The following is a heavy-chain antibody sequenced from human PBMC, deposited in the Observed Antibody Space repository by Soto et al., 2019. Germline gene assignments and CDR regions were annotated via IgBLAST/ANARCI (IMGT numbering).Heavy chain of an antibody. CDR3: ARAGVGDVKGVVVITTSYFDY. V-gene: IGHV1-69*06. CDR1: GGTFSSYA. D-gene: IGHD3-22*01. Sequence: AASVKVSCKASGGTFSSYAISWVRQAPGQGLEWMGGIIPIFGTANYAQKFQGRVTITADKSTSTAYMELSSLRSEDTAVYYCARAGVGDVKGVVVITTSYFDYWGQGTLVTVSS. J-gene: IGHJ4*02. CDR2: IIPIFGTA.